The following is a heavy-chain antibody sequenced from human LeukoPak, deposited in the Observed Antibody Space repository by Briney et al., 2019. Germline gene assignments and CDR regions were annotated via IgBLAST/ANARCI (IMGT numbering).Heavy chain of an antibody. D-gene: IGHD6-13*01. Sequence: SVKVSCKASGGTFSSYAISWVRQAPGQGLEWMGGIIPIFGTANYAQKFQGRVTITTDESTSTAYMELSSLRSEDTAVYYCAREGEIAAGGYYFDYWGQGTLVTVSS. J-gene: IGHJ4*02. CDR1: GGTFSSYA. CDR3: AREGEIAAGGYYFDY. V-gene: IGHV1-69*05. CDR2: IIPIFGTA.